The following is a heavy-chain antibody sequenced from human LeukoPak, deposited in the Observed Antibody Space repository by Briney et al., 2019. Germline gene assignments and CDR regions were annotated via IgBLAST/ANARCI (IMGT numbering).Heavy chain of an antibody. CDR1: GGSISSSSYY. CDR3: ARLPMVRGVIINGNWFDP. D-gene: IGHD3-10*01. CDR2: IYYSGST. Sequence: KPSETLSLTCTVSGGSISSSSYYWGWIRQPPGKGLEWIGRIYYSGSTYYNPSLKSRVTISVDTSKNQFSLKLSSVTAADTAVYYCARLPMVRGVIINGNWFDPWGQGTLVTVSS. J-gene: IGHJ5*02. V-gene: IGHV4-39*01.